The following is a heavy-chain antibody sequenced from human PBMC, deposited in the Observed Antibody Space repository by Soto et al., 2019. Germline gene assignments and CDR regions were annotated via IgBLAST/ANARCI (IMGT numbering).Heavy chain of an antibody. Sequence: EVQLVESGGGLVQPGESLRLSCAASGFTFSSYWMTWVRQAPGKGPEWVANIKGDGSEKYYVDSVKGRFTISRDNGKNSLYLQMNNLRAEDTAVYHCARGREAHPGEDWGQGTLVTVSS. CDR1: GFTFSSYW. CDR3: ARGREAHPGED. CDR2: IKGDGSEK. D-gene: IGHD3-10*01. V-gene: IGHV3-7*05. J-gene: IGHJ4*02.